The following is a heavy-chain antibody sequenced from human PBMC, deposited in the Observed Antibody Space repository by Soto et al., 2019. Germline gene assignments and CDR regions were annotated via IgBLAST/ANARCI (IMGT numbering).Heavy chain of an antibody. Sequence: GGSLRLSCAASGFTFSSYGMHWVRQAPGKGLEWVAVIWYDGSNKYYADSVKGRFTISRDNSKNTLYLQMNSLRAEDTAVYYCARYYGDYQVDYWGQGTLVTVSS. D-gene: IGHD4-17*01. J-gene: IGHJ4*02. V-gene: IGHV3-33*01. CDR3: ARYYGDYQVDY. CDR2: IWYDGSNK. CDR1: GFTFSSYG.